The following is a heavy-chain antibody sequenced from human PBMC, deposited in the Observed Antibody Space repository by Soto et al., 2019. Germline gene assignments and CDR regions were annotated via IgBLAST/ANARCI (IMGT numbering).Heavy chain of an antibody. CDR2: IYWDDDK. V-gene: IGHV2-5*02. D-gene: IGHD6-6*01. J-gene: IGHJ4*02. CDR3: AHSRPPRLLDY. Sequence: QITLKESGPTLVKPTQTLTLTCTFSGFSLSTSGVGVGWIRQPPGKALEWLALIYWDDDKRYSPSLNSRLTITKDTSKHQVVLTMTNTDPVDTATYYCAHSRPPRLLDYWGQGTLVTVSS. CDR1: GFSLSTSGVG.